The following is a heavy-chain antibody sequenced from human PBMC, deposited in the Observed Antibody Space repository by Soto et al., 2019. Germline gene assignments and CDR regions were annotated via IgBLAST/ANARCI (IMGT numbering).Heavy chain of an antibody. Sequence: GGSLRLSCAASGFTFSSYGMHWVRQAPGKGLEWVAVIWYDGSNKYYADSVKGRFTISRDNSKNTLYLQMNSLRAEDTAVYYCAKGGIVATLKYYYGMDVWGQGTTVTVSS. CDR3: AKGGIVATLKYYYGMDV. J-gene: IGHJ6*02. CDR2: IWYDGSNK. CDR1: GFTFSSYG. D-gene: IGHD5-12*01. V-gene: IGHV3-33*06.